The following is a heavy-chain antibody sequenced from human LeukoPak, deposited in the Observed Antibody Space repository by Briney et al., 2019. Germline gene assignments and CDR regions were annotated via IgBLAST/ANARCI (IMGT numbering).Heavy chain of an antibody. CDR3: ATSYSSIWFGEPLDY. J-gene: IGHJ4*02. Sequence: ASVKVSCKVSGYTLTEISMHWVRQAPGKGLEWMGGFSREDSQRIYAQKFQGRVTLTEDKSTDTAYMELRSLRSDDTAVYYCATSYSSIWFGEPLDYWGQGTLVTVSS. D-gene: IGHD3-10*01. CDR1: GYTLTEIS. CDR2: FSREDSQR. V-gene: IGHV1-24*01.